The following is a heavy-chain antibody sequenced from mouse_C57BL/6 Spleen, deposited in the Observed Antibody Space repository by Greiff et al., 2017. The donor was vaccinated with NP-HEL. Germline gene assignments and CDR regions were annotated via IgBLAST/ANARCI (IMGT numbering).Heavy chain of an antibody. D-gene: IGHD2-4*01. CDR2: IWGDGST. CDR1: GFSLTSYG. V-gene: IGHV2-3*01. CDR3: ALYYDLYYAMDD. Sequence: VQGVESGPGLVAPSQSLSITCTVSGFSLTSYGVSWVRQPPGKGLEWLGVIWGDGSTNYHSALISRLRISKDNSKSQVFIKLNSLQTDDTATYYCALYYDLYYAMDDWGQGTSVTVSS. J-gene: IGHJ4*01.